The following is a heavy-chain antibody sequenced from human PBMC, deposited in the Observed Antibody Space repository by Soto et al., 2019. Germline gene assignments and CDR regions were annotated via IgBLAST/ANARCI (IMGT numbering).Heavy chain of an antibody. V-gene: IGHV3-33*01. CDR1: GFTFSSYG. CDR2: IWYDGSNK. J-gene: IGHJ4*02. CDR3: ARDTFWGYEGLFSGLFDY. D-gene: IGHD3-10*02. Sequence: SLKISCAASGFTFSSYGMHWVRQAPGKGLEWVAVIWYDGSNKYYADSVKGRFTISRDNSKNTLYLQMNSLRAEDTAVYYCARDTFWGYEGLFSGLFDYWGQGTLVTVSS.